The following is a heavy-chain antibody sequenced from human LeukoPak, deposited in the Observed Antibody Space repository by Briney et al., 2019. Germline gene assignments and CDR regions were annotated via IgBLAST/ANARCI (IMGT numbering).Heavy chain of an antibody. Sequence: SVKVSCKASGGTFSSYAISWVRQAPGQGLEWMGGIIPIFGTANYAQKFQGRVTITADESTSTAYMEMSSLRSEDTAVYYCARDLVDSSGWYWSVLNYYGMDVWGQGTTVTVSS. D-gene: IGHD6-19*01. CDR3: ARDLVDSSGWYWSVLNYYGMDV. CDR2: IIPIFGTA. V-gene: IGHV1-69*13. J-gene: IGHJ6*02. CDR1: GGTFSSYA.